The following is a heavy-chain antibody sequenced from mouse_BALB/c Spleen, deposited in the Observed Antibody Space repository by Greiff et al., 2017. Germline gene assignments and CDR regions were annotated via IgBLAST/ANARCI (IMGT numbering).Heavy chain of an antibody. CDR2: IRNKANGYTT. CDR1: GFTFTDYY. D-gene: IGHD2-14*01. Sequence: EVKLMESGGGLVQPGGSLRLSCATSGFTFTDYYMSWVRQPPGKALEWLGFIRNKANGYTTEYSASVKGRFTISRDNSQSILYLQMNTLRAEDSATYYCARDISYRYGNWYFDVWGAGTTVTVSS. CDR3: ARDISYRYGNWYFDV. J-gene: IGHJ1*01. V-gene: IGHV7-3*02.